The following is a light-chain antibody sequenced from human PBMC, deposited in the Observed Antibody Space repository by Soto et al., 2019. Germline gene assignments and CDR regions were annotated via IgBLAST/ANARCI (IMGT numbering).Light chain of an antibody. CDR1: QGIGTY. J-gene: IGKJ5*01. V-gene: IGKV1-9*01. CDR3: QKLNSYHPIT. CDR2: AAS. Sequence: DIQLNQSPSFLSATVGCRFTITGGASQGIGTYLAWYQQEPWKAPKLLIYAASTLQSGVPSRFSGSGSGTEFTLTTRRLKPEDLATYYCQKLNSYHPITFGKGT.